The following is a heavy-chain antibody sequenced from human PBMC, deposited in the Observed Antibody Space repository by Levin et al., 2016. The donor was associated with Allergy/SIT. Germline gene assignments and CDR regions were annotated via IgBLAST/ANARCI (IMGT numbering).Heavy chain of an antibody. CDR3: ARESIAAAGTFSDY. Sequence: WIRQPPGKGLEWVANIKQDGSEKYYVDSVKGRFTISRDNAKNSLYLQMNSLRAEDTAVYYCARESIAAAGTFSDYWGQGTLVTVSS. D-gene: IGHD6-13*01. V-gene: IGHV3-7*03. J-gene: IGHJ4*02. CDR2: IKQDGSEK.